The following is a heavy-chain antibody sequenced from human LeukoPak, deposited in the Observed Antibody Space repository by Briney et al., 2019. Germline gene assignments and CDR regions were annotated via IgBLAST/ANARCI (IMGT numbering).Heavy chain of an antibody. CDR1: GGSISSSSYY. V-gene: IGHV4-39*07. CDR3: ASTQLELGIDY. CDR2: INHSGST. J-gene: IGHJ4*02. D-gene: IGHD3-10*01. Sequence: SETLSLTCTVSGGSISSSSYYWGWIRQPPGKGLEWIGEINHSGSTNYNPSLKSRVTISVDTSKNQFSLKLSSVTAADTAVYYCASTQLELGIDYWGQGALVTVSS.